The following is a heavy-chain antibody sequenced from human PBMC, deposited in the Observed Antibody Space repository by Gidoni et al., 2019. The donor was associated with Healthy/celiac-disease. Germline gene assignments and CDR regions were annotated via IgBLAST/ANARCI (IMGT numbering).Heavy chain of an antibody. D-gene: IGHD2-15*01. CDR3: ALAAYCSGGSCYPNFDY. Sequence: DVQLVQSGAEVKKPVESLKISCKGSVYSFPSYWIGWVRQMPGKGLEWMGIIYPGDSDTRYSPSFQGQVTISADKSISTAYLQWSSLKASDTAMYYCALAAYCSGGSCYPNFDYWGQGTLVTVSS. V-gene: IGHV5-51*01. CDR2: IYPGDSDT. J-gene: IGHJ4*02. CDR1: VYSFPSYW.